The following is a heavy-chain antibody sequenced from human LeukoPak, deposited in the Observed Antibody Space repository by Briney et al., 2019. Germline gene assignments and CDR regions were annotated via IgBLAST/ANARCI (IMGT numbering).Heavy chain of an antibody. CDR1: GFTFNNAW. V-gene: IGHV3-15*01. CDR2: IYSKTDGRTT. J-gene: IGHJ4*02. CDR3: TTYSSGSFGD. D-gene: IGHD3-22*01. Sequence: GGSLRLSCAVSGFTFNNAWMSWVRQAPGKGLEWVGRIYSKTDGRTTEYAAPVKGRFTISGDDSKTMLYLQMNSLKTEDTAVYYCTTYSSGSFGDWRQGTLVTVSS.